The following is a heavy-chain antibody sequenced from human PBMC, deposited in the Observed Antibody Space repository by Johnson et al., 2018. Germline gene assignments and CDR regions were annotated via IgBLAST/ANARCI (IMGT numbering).Heavy chain of an antibody. CDR2: IWYDGSNK. CDR1: GFTFSSYG. D-gene: IGHD3-22*01. J-gene: IGHJ1*01. V-gene: IGHV3-33*01. CDR3: AGDNLYDYDSSAYYFGGYFQH. Sequence: VQLVESGGGVVQPGRSLRLSCAASGFTFSSYGMHWVRQAPGKGLEWVAVIWYDGSNKYYADSVKGRFTISRDNAKNSLYLQMNSLRAEETAVYYCAGDNLYDYDSSAYYFGGYFQHWGQGTLVTVSS.